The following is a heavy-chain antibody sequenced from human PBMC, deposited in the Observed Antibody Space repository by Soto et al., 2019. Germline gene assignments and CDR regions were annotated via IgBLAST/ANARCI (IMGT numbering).Heavy chain of an antibody. D-gene: IGHD3-10*01. J-gene: IGHJ3*02. CDR3: ARMCCLWFGDDAFDI. V-gene: IGHV3-7*01. CDR2: IKQDGSEK. CDR1: GFTFSSYW. Sequence: GGSLRLSCAASGFTFSSYWMSWVRQAPGKGLEWVANIKQDGSEKYYVDSVKGRFTISRDNAKNSLYLQMNSLRAEDTAVYYCARMCCLWFGDDAFDIWGQGTMVTVSS.